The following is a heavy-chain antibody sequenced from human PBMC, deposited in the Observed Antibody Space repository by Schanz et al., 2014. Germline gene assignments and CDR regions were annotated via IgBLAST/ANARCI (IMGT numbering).Heavy chain of an antibody. CDR2: VSRSTPDI. D-gene: IGHD1-26*01. J-gene: IGHJ4*02. CDR1: GFSFSSYA. V-gene: IGHV3-48*01. CDR3: ARSRSGFYFDY. Sequence: EVQLLESGGGLVEPGGSLRLSCAASGFSFSSYAMGWVRQARGKGLEWVSYVSRSTPDIYYADSVKGRFTMSRDNAKNSLYLQMNSLRAEDTAVYYCARSRSGFYFDYWGQGTLVTVSS.